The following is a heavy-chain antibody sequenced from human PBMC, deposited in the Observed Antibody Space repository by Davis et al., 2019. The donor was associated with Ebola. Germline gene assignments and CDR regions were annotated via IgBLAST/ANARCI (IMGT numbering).Heavy chain of an antibody. CDR2: ISAYNGNT. V-gene: IGHV1-18*01. CDR3: ARDSCSGGSCYLFDY. D-gene: IGHD2-15*01. J-gene: IGHJ4*02. Sequence: ASVKVSCKASGYTFTSYGISWVRQAPGQGLEWMGWISAYNGNTNYAQKLQGRVTMTRDTSTSTVYMELSSLRSEDTAVYYCARDSCSGGSCYLFDYWGQGTLVTVSS. CDR1: GYTFTSYG.